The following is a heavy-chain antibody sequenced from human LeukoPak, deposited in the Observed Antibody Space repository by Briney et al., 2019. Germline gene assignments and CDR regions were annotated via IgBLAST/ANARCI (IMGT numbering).Heavy chain of an antibody. CDR3: ATVAGMDWYFDL. V-gene: IGHV4-39*01. CDR1: GGSISSSSYY. Sequence: RTSETLSLTCTVSGGSISSSSYYWGWIRQPPGKGLEWIGSIYYSGSTYYNPSLKSRVTISVDTSKNQFSLKLSSVTAADTAVYYCATVAGMDWYFDLWGRGTLVTVSS. J-gene: IGHJ2*01. D-gene: IGHD6-19*01. CDR2: IYYSGST.